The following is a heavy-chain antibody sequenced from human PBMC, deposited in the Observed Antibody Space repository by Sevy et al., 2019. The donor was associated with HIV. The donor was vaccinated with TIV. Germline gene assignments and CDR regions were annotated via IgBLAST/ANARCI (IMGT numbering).Heavy chain of an antibody. D-gene: IGHD4-17*01. CDR3: ARGDEPATDYADYVPNAFDI. Sequence: GGSLRLSCAASGFTFRNYAMSYVRQTPGKGLEWVSSISGPGALTYYADSVKGRFTISRDNSKNTLFLQMNSLGAEDTALYYCARGDEPATDYADYVPNAFDIWGQGTMVTVS. J-gene: IGHJ3*02. CDR2: ISGPGALT. V-gene: IGHV3-23*01. CDR1: GFTFRNYA.